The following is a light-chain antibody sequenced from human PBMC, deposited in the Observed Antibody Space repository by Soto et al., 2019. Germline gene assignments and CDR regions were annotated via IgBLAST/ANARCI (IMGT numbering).Light chain of an antibody. J-gene: IGLJ2*01. CDR2: FNSDGSH. CDR3: QTWGTGMGV. V-gene: IGLV4-69*01. Sequence: QLVLTQSPSASASLGASVKLTCTLSSGHSSYAIAWHQQQPEKGPRYLMKFNSDGSHTKGDGIPDRFSGSSSGAERYLTISTLPSEDEADYYCQTWGTGMGVFGGGTKLTVL. CDR1: SGHSSYA.